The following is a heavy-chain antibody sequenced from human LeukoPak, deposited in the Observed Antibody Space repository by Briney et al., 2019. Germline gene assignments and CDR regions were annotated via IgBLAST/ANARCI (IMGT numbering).Heavy chain of an antibody. CDR2: INPSGGST. CDR1: GYTFTSYY. D-gene: IGHD3-10*01. J-gene: IGHJ6*04. V-gene: IGHV1-46*01. Sequence: ASVKVSFMASGYTFTSYYMHGVRPAPGQGREWMGIINPSGGSTSYPQKFQGRATITRDTSTSTVYMELTSLRSEETAVYYCAILWFGEPRAYQGMVVWGEGTTVTVFS. CDR3: AILWFGEPRAYQGMVV.